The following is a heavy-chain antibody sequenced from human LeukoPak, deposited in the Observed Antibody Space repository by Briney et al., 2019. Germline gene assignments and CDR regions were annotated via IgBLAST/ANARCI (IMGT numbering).Heavy chain of an antibody. CDR3: ARSSGTGTFSY. Sequence: KASETLSLTCTVSGDSISGSTYYWAWIRQPPGKGLEWIGSVYYGRSPYFNPSLESRATISVDTSKNHFSLKMSSVTAADTAVYYCARSSGTGTFSYWGQGTLVTVSS. V-gene: IGHV4-39*02. CDR1: GDSISGSTYY. J-gene: IGHJ4*02. CDR2: VYYGRSP. D-gene: IGHD6-25*01.